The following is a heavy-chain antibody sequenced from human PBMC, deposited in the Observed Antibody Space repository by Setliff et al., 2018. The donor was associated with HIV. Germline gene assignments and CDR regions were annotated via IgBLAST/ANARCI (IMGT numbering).Heavy chain of an antibody. CDR3: ARAAAAGRPYYYYFGLDV. Sequence: SETLSLTCTVSGGSINNYYWSWIRQPPGKGLEWIGSIYYSGTTYYNPSLKSRVTISVDTSKNQFSLKLSSVTAADTAVYYCARAAAAGRPYYYYFGLDVWGQGTTVTVSS. CDR1: GGSINNYY. CDR2: IYYSGTT. D-gene: IGHD6-13*01. J-gene: IGHJ6*02. V-gene: IGHV4-59*08.